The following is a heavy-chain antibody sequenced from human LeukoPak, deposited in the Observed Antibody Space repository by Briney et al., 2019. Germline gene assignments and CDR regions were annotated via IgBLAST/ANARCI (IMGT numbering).Heavy chain of an antibody. CDR3: ARHLAMVRGAFDI. V-gene: IGHV4-59*01. CDR2: IYYSGST. CDR1: GGSTSSYY. Sequence: SETLSLTCTVSGGSTSSYYWSWIRQPPGKGLEWIGYIYYSGSTNYNPSLKSRVTISVDTSKNQFSLKLSSVTAADTAVYYCARHLAMVRGAFDIWGQGTMVTVSS. J-gene: IGHJ3*02. D-gene: IGHD3-10*01.